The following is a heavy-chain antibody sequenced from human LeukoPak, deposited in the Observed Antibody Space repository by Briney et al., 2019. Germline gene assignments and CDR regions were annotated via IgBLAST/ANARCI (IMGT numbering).Heavy chain of an antibody. CDR2: IKPLGGDT. CDR3: ARGPNYSYGLLDY. J-gene: IGHJ4*02. V-gene: IGHV1-46*03. D-gene: IGHD5-18*01. CDR1: GYTFTTYF. Sequence: ASVKVSCKAFGYTFTTYFIHWVRQPPGQGLEWMGMIKPLGGDTTYAQKFQGRVTMTRDTSTSTVHMELRSLISEDTAVYFCARGPNYSYGLLDYWGQGTQVTVTS.